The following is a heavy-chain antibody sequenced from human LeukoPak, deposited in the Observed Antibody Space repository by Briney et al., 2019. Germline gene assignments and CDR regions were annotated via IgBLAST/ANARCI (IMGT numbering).Heavy chain of an antibody. Sequence: PGGSLRLSCAAAGFTFSSYDMHWGRQAPGQGLEWVAFIRYDGNNKYYADSVKGRFTISRDNSKNTLYLQMNSLRVEDTAMYYCAKDQGYEDYWGQGTLVTVSS. J-gene: IGHJ4*02. CDR3: AKDQGYEDY. V-gene: IGHV3-30*02. CDR2: IRYDGNNK. CDR1: GFTFSSYD. D-gene: IGHD6-13*01.